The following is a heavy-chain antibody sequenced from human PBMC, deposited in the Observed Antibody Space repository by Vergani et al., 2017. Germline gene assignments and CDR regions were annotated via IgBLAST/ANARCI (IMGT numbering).Heavy chain of an antibody. V-gene: IGHV4-39*01. CDR3: TRHKEHLFPGNYYYYYYMDV. CDR1: GGSIRSTFYY. J-gene: IGHJ6*03. CDR2: IYYSGST. D-gene: IGHD3-3*02. Sequence: QLQLQESDPGLVKPSETLSLTCTVSGGSIRSTFYYWGWIRQPPGKGLEWIGTIYYSGSTYYNPSLKIRVTISVDTSNNQFSQKQNSVTAADTAVYYCTRHKEHLFPGNYYYYYYMDVWGKGTTVTVSS.